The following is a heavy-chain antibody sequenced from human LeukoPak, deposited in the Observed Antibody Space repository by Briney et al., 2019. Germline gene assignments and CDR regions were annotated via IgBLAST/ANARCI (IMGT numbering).Heavy chain of an antibody. D-gene: IGHD2-2*01. V-gene: IGHV1-69*04. CDR1: GGTFSSYA. CDR3: ALYCSSTSCYGPYYYYGMDV. CDR2: IIPILGIA. Sequence: SVKVSCKASGGTFSSYAISWVRQAPGQGLEWMGRIIPILGIANYAQKFQGRVTITADKSTSTAYMELSSLRSEDTAVYYCALYCSSTSCYGPYYYYGMDVWGQGTTVTVSS. J-gene: IGHJ6*02.